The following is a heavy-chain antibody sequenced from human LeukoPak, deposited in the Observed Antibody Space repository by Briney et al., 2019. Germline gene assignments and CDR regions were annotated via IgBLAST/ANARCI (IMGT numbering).Heavy chain of an antibody. J-gene: IGHJ3*02. CDR3: AKYGDYDAFDI. CDR2: IWYDGSNK. CDR1: GFTFSRHG. Sequence: PGRSLRLSCVASGFTFSRHGMHWVRQAPGKGLEWVTVIWYDGSNKYYADSVKGRFTISRDNSKNTLYLQMNSLRAEATAVYYCAKYGDYDAFDIWGQGTMVTVSS. D-gene: IGHD4-17*01. V-gene: IGHV3-33*06.